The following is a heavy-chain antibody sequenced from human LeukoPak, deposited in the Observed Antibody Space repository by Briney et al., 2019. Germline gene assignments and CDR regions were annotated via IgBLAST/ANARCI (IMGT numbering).Heavy chain of an antibody. V-gene: IGHV4-34*01. D-gene: IGHD4-17*01. CDR2: INHSGST. J-gene: IGHJ4*02. Sequence: TSETLSLTCAVYGGSFSGYYWSWIRQPPGKGLEWIGEINHSGSTNYNPSLKSRVTISVDTSKNQFSLKLSSVTAADTAVYYCARGPTTVTRAFDYWGQGPLVTVSS. CDR3: ARGPTTVTRAFDY. CDR1: GGSFSGYY.